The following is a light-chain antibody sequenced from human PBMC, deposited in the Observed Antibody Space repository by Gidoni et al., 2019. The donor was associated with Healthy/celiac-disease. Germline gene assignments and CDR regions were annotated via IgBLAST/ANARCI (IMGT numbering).Light chain of an antibody. V-gene: IGKV3-11*01. CDR1: QSVSSY. CDR2: DAS. Sequence: EIVLTQSPATLSLSPGERATLSCRASQSVSSYLAWYQQKPGQAPRLLISDASNRATGIPARFRGSGSGTDFTLTISSLEPEDFAVYYCQQRSNWPWTFGQGTKVEIK. CDR3: QQRSNWPWT. J-gene: IGKJ1*01.